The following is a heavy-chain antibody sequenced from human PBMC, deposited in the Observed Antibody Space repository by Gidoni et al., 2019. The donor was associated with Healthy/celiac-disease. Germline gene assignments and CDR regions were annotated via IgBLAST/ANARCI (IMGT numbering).Heavy chain of an antibody. V-gene: IGHV2-70*04. J-gene: IGHJ4*02. CDR1: GFSLSTCGKR. D-gene: IGHD6-13*01. Sequence: QVTLKASGPALVKHTQTLTLTCTFSGFSLSTCGKRLSWTRQPPGKALEWLARIDCDDDKFYSTSLKTRLTISKDTSKNQVVLTMTNMDPVDTATYYGARMQQRDYFDYWGQGTLVTVSS. CDR3: ARMQQRDYFDY. CDR2: IDCDDDK.